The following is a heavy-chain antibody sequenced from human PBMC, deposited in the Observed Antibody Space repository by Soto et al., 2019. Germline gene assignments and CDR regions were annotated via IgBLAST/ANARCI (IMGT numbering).Heavy chain of an antibody. J-gene: IGHJ6*02. Sequence: SVKVSCKASGGTFSSYAISWVRQAPGQGLEWMGGIIPIFGTANYAQKFQGRVTITADESTSTAYMELSSLRSEDTAVYYCARDNGSSGIAAAYYGMDVWGQGTTVTVSS. CDR1: GGTFSSYA. CDR2: IIPIFGTA. CDR3: ARDNGSSGIAAAYYGMDV. D-gene: IGHD6-25*01. V-gene: IGHV1-69*13.